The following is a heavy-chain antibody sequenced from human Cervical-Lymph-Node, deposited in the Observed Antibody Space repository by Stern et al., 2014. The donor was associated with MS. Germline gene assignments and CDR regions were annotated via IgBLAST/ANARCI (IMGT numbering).Heavy chain of an antibody. D-gene: IGHD6-13*01. CDR3: ANSSSWYTWFDP. J-gene: IGHJ5*02. V-gene: IGHV1-69*01. Sequence: QVQLGQSGAEVKKPGSSVKVSCKASGGTFSSYAISWVRQAPGQWLEWMGGIIPIFGTANYAQKFQGRVTITADESTSTAYMELSSLRSEDTAVYYCANSSSWYTWFDPWGQGTLVTVSS. CDR2: IIPIFGTA. CDR1: GGTFSSYA.